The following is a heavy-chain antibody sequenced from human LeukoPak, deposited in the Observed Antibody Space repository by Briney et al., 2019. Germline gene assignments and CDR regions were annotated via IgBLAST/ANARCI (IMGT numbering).Heavy chain of an antibody. CDR3: TKVNNGYYAYYFDH. D-gene: IGHD4-17*01. CDR1: GFTSVDYA. CDR2: IRGKAYDETT. Sequence: GSLILSCTISGFTSVDYALSWFRQAPGKGLEWVGFIRGKAYDETTDYAASVKGKFTISRDDSKSIAYLQMNSLRSEDTARYYCTKVNNGYYAYYFDHWGQGTLVTVSS. J-gene: IGHJ4*02. V-gene: IGHV3-49*03.